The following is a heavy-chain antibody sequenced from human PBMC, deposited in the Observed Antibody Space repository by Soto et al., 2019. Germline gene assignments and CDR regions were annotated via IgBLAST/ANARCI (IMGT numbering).Heavy chain of an antibody. Sequence: PGGSLRLSCAASGFPFSSYVMAWVRQAPGKGLEWVSGISGGGSNTFYADSVKGRFTISRDNSKNTLLLQMNSLGAEDTAVYYCAKDSNKYSSSLRGRYFDHWGQGIGVTVS. D-gene: IGHD4-4*01. CDR3: AKDSNKYSSSLRGRYFDH. V-gene: IGHV3-23*01. J-gene: IGHJ4*02. CDR1: GFPFSSYV. CDR2: ISGGGSNT.